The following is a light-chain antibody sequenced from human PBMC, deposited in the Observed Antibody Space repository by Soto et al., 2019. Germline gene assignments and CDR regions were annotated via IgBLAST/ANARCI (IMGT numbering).Light chain of an antibody. Sequence: IVLTQSPGTLSLSPGERATLSCRASQTVRSSSLAWYQQKPGQAPRLLIFGASSRATGIPDRFSGSGSGTDFTLTISRLDPEDFAVYYCQQYGSSSWTFGQGTKVDIK. CDR2: GAS. CDR1: QTVRSSS. V-gene: IGKV3-20*01. CDR3: QQYGSSSWT. J-gene: IGKJ1*01.